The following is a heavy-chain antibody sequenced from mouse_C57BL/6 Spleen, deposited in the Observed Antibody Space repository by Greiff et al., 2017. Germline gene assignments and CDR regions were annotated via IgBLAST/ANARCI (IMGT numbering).Heavy chain of an antibody. Sequence: EVQLQQSGPELVKPGASVKISCKASGYTFTDYYMNWVKQSHGKSLEWIGDINPNNGGTSYNQKFKGKATLTVDKSSSTAYMQLSSLTSEDSAVYYCARTGPTGFDYWGQGTTLTVSS. CDR1: GYTFTDYY. CDR2: INPNNGGT. V-gene: IGHV1-26*01. J-gene: IGHJ2*01. D-gene: IGHD1-1*01. CDR3: ARTGPTGFDY.